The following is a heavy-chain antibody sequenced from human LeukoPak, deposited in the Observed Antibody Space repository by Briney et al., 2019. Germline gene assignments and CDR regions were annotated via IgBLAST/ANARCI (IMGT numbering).Heavy chain of an antibody. J-gene: IGHJ4*02. CDR1: GFTFSSYE. V-gene: IGHV3-48*03. D-gene: IGHD5-12*01. CDR3: ARVGDIVAPACDY. CDR2: ISSSGSTI. Sequence: GGSLRLSCAASGFTFSSYEMNWVRQAPGKGLEWVSYISSSGSTIYYADSVKGRFTISRDNAKNSLYLQMNSLRAEDTAVYYCARVGDIVAPACDYWGQGTLVTVSS.